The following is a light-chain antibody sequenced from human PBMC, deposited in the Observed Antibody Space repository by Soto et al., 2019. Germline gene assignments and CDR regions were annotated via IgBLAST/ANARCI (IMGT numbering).Light chain of an antibody. J-gene: IGLJ1*01. CDR3: GTYDSSLRDGV. Sequence: QSVLTQPPSVSAAPGQKVTISCSGSSSNIENYYVSWYQQLPGAAPKLLIYDNNTRPSGIPDRFSGSKSGTSATLDITGLQTGDEADYYCGTYDSSLRDGVFGTGTKVTVL. CDR1: SSNIENYY. CDR2: DNN. V-gene: IGLV1-51*01.